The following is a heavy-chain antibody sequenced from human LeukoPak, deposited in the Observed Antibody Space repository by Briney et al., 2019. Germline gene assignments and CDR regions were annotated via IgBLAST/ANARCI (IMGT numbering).Heavy chain of an antibody. V-gene: IGHV4-30-4*01. CDR3: AREDILWFAFDI. J-gene: IGHJ3*02. Sequence: SETLSLTCTVSGGSISSGDYYWSWIRQPPGKGLEWIGYIYYSGSTYYNPSLKSRVTISVDTSKNQFSLKLSSVTAADTAVYYCAREDILWFAFDIWGQGTMVTVSS. CDR1: GGSISSGDYY. CDR2: IYYSGST. D-gene: IGHD3-10*01.